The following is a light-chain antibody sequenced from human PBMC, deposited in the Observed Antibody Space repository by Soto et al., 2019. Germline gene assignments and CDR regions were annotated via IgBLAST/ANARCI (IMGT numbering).Light chain of an antibody. CDR2: DAS. CDR1: QSIANNY. J-gene: IGKJ1*01. Sequence: EFALTQSPCTLSLSPGARATLSCRASQSIANNYLTWYQQKPGQAPRVLIYDASTRATGIPDRFSGSGSGTDFTLTISRLEPEDFAVYYCQQYGSSPWTFGQGTKVDI. CDR3: QQYGSSPWT. V-gene: IGKV3-20*01.